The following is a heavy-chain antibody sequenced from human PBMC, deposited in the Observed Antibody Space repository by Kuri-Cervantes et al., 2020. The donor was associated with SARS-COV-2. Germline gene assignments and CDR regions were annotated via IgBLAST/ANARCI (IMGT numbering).Heavy chain of an antibody. Sequence: KVSCKGSGYSFTSYWIGWVRQMPGKGLEWMGIIYPGDSDTRYSPPFQGQVTISADKSISTAYLQWSSLKASDTAMYYCASRSSSSERDYYYYYGMDVWGQGTTVT. J-gene: IGHJ6*02. CDR3: ASRSSSSERDYYYYYGMDV. D-gene: IGHD6-6*01. V-gene: IGHV5-51*01. CDR1: GYSFTSYW. CDR2: IYPGDSDT.